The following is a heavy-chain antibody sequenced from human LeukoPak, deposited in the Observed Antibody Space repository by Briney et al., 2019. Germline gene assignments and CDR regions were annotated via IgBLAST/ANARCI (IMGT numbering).Heavy chain of an antibody. V-gene: IGHV1-69*04. CDR2: IIPIFGIA. D-gene: IGHD2-21*02. J-gene: IGHJ4*02. Sequence: GASVKVSCKASGGTFSSYAISWVRQAPGQGLEWMGRIIPIFGIANYAQKLQGRVTITADKSTSTAYMELSSLRSEDTAVYYCASPPAYCGGDCYTFDYWGQGTLVTVSS. CDR3: ASPPAYCGGDCYTFDY. CDR1: GGTFSSYA.